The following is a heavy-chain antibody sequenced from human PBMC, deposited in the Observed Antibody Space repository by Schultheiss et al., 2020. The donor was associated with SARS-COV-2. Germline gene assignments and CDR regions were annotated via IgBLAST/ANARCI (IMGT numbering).Heavy chain of an antibody. J-gene: IGHJ4*02. D-gene: IGHD3-10*01. CDR2: IRSKANSYAT. V-gene: IGHV3-73*01. Sequence: GGSLRLSCAASGFTFSSYWMSWVRQAPGKGLEWVGRIRSKANSYATAYAASVKGRFTISRDDSKNTAYLQMNSMKTEDTAVYYCTTNEVVRGYWGQGTLVTVSS. CDR3: TTNEVVRGY. CDR1: GFTFSSYW.